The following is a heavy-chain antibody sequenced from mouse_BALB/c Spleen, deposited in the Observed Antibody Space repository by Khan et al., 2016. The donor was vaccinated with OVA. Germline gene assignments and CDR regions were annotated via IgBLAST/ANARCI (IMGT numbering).Heavy chain of an antibody. CDR3: ARVGYSGTMDY. CDR1: GYTFTTYG. J-gene: IGHJ4*01. V-gene: IGHV9-3-1*01. Sequence: QIQLVQSGPELKKPGVTVKISCKASGYTFTTYGMNWVKQAPGKGLKWMGWINTYTGEPTYVNDFKGRFAFSLETSASTAYLQINNLKNEDTATYFCARVGYSGTMDYWGQGTSVTVSS. CDR2: INTYTGEP. D-gene: IGHD2-14*01.